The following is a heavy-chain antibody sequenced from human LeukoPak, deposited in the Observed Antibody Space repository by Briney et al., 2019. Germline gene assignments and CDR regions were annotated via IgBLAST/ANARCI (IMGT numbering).Heavy chain of an antibody. CDR1: GGTFSSYA. CDR3: ASGAAVAGASNWFDP. J-gene: IGHJ5*02. CDR2: IIPIFGIA. Sequence: SVKVSCKASGGTFSSYAISWVRQAPGQGLEWMGRIIPIFGIANYAQKFQGRVTITADKSTSAAYMELSSLRSEDTAVYYCASGAAVAGASNWFDPWGQGTLVTVSS. D-gene: IGHD6-19*01. V-gene: IGHV1-69*04.